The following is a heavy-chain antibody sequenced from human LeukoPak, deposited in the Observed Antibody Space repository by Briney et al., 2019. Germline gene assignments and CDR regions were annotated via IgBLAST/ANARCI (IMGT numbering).Heavy chain of an antibody. D-gene: IGHD3-16*01. V-gene: IGHV3-23*01. CDR1: GFTFSSYA. J-gene: IGHJ6*04. Sequence: PGGSLRLSCAASGFTFSSYAMSWVRQAPGKGLEWVSAISGSGGSTYYADSVEGRFTISRDNSKNTLYLQMNSLRAEDTAVYFCAKSTRAVMAMMDVWGKGTTVTVSS. CDR2: ISGSGGST. CDR3: AKSTRAVMAMMDV.